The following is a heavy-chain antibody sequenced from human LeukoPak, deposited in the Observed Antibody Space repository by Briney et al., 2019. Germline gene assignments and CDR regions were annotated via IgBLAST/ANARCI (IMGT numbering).Heavy chain of an antibody. CDR3: ATTTEFYYYMDV. J-gene: IGHJ6*03. CDR2: INPNSGGT. D-gene: IGHD4-11*01. V-gene: IGHV1-2*02. CDR1: GYTFTGYY. Sequence: ASVKVSCKASGYTFTGYYMHWVRQTPGQGLEWMGWINPNSGGTNYAQKFQGRVTMTRDTSISTAYMELSRLRSDDTAVYYCATTTEFYYYMDVWGKGTTVTVSS.